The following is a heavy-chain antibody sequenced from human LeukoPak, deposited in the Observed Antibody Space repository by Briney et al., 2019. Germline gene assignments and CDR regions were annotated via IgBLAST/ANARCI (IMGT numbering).Heavy chain of an antibody. CDR1: GGSISSYY. CDR3: ARDCTSTTCYFRY. V-gene: IGHV4-4*07. CDR2: IYSSGSA. Sequence: SETLSLTCTVSGGSISSYYWSWIRQPAGRGLEWIGRIYSSGSANYNPSLKSRLTMSVDTSKNQFSLKLSSVTAADTAVYYCARDCTSTTCYFRYWGLGTLVTVSS. D-gene: IGHD2-2*01. J-gene: IGHJ4*02.